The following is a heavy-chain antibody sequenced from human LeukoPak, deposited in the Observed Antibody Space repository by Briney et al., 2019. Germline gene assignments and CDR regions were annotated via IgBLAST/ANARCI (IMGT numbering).Heavy chain of an antibody. CDR1: GYTFTSYA. Sequence: ASVKVSCKASGYTFTSYAMHWVRQAPGQRLEWMGWINAGNGNTKYSQKFQGRVTITRDTSASTAYMELSSLRSEDTAVYYCARDLDGGNSGISYWGQGTLVTVSS. V-gene: IGHV1-3*01. D-gene: IGHD2-21*02. J-gene: IGHJ4*02. CDR2: INAGNGNT. CDR3: ARDLDGGNSGISY.